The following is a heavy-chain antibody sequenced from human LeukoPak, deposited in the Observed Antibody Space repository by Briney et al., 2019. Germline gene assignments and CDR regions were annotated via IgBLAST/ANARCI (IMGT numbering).Heavy chain of an antibody. CDR2: IYSGGST. Sequence: GGSLRLSCAASGFSVSSNYMSWVRQAPGKGLEWVSVIYSGGSTYYADSVKGRFTISRDNSKNTLYLQMNSLRADDTAVYYCASLWFGEFTIDYWGQGTLVTVSS. V-gene: IGHV3-53*01. CDR1: GFSVSSNY. CDR3: ASLWFGEFTIDY. D-gene: IGHD3-10*01. J-gene: IGHJ4*02.